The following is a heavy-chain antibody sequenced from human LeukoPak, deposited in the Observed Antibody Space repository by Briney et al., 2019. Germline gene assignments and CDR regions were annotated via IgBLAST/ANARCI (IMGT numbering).Heavy chain of an antibody. CDR1: GFTFSSYA. Sequence: GGSLRLSCAASGFTFSSYAMSWVRQAPGKGLEWVSGISDSGGNTYYAASVKGRFTISRDNSKTTLYLQMNSLRGEDTAVYYRAKYLPGGAVSGAFDYWGQGTLVTVSS. CDR2: ISDSGGNT. V-gene: IGHV3-23*01. CDR3: AKYLPGGAVSGAFDY. J-gene: IGHJ4*02. D-gene: IGHD6-19*01.